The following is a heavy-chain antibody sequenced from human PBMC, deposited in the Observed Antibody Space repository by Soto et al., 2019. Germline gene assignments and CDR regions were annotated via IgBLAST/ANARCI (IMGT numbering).Heavy chain of an antibody. CDR1: GFTFGDYA. J-gene: IGHJ4*02. CDR2: IRSKAYGGTT. V-gene: IGHV3-49*03. D-gene: IGHD1-26*01. CDR3: TSTMPPWELLVPDY. Sequence: PGGALRLSCTASGFTFGDYAMSWFRQAPGKGLGWVGFIRSKAYGGTTEYAASVKGRFTISRDDSKSIAYLQMNSLKTEDTAVYYCTSTMPPWELLVPDYWGQGTLVTAPQ.